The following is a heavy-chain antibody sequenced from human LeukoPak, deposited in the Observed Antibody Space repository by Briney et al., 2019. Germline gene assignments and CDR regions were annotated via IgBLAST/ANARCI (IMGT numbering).Heavy chain of an antibody. CDR1: GFTFDDYA. Sequence: GGSLRLSCAASGFTFDDYAMHWVRQAPGKGLEWVSLISWDGGSTYYADSVKGRFTISRDNSKNSLYLQMNSLRAEDTALYYCAKALDRRITMVREGFDYWGQGTLVTVSS. D-gene: IGHD3-10*01. CDR2: ISWDGGST. V-gene: IGHV3-43D*03. J-gene: IGHJ4*02. CDR3: AKALDRRITMVREGFDY.